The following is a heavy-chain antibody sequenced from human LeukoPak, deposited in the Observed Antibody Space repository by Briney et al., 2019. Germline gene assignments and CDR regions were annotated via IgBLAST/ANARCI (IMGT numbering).Heavy chain of an antibody. J-gene: IGHJ4*02. CDR3: ARWGGTRQYYFDY. CDR1: GFFFSDYG. CDR2: TRFDGSIK. Sequence: PGGSLRLSCAVSGFFFSDYGFHWVRQAPGTGLEWVAVTRFDGSIKQYADSVKGRFTISRDDSKDTLYLQMNSLKSEDTAVYYCARWGGTRQYYFDYWGRGTLVTVSS. V-gene: IGHV3-33*01. D-gene: IGHD1-1*01.